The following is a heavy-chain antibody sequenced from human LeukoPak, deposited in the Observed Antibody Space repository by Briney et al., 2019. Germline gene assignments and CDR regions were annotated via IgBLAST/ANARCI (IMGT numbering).Heavy chain of an antibody. Sequence: PSETLSLTCRVSGGSITSYYWSWFRQPPGKGLEWIGYIYYSGSANYNPSLKSRVTISVDTSKNQFSLKLTSVTAADTAMYYCARHSRDYPHNWFDPWGQGTLVTVSS. CDR2: IYYSGSA. J-gene: IGHJ5*02. V-gene: IGHV4-59*08. D-gene: IGHD4-17*01. CDR3: ARHSRDYPHNWFDP. CDR1: GGSITSYY.